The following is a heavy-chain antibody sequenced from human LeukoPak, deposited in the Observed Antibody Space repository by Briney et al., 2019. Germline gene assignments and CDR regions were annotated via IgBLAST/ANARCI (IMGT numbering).Heavy chain of an antibody. J-gene: IGHJ5*02. Sequence: SETLSLTCTVSGGSISSYYWSWIRQPAGKGLEWIGRIYTSGSTNYNPSLKSRVTMSVDTSKNQFSLKLSSVTAADTAVYYCAREGYCSSTSCYGNWFGPWGQGTLVTVSS. CDR1: GGSISSYY. CDR2: IYTSGST. CDR3: AREGYCSSTSCYGNWFGP. V-gene: IGHV4-4*07. D-gene: IGHD2-2*01.